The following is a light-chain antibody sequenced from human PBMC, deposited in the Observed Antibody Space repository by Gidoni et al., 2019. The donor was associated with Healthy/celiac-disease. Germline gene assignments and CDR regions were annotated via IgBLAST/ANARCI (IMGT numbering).Light chain of an antibody. CDR3: QQSYSTPCS. CDR1: QSISSY. J-gene: IGKJ2*04. Sequence: DIQMTQYPSSLSASVGDRVTITCRASQSISSYLNWYQQKPGKAPKLLIYAASSLQSGVPSRFSGSGSGTDFTLTISSLQPEDFATYYCQQSYSTPCSFGQGTKLEI. V-gene: IGKV1-39*01. CDR2: AAS.